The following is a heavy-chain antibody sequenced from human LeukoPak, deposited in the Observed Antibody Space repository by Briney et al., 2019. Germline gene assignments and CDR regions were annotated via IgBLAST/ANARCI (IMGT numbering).Heavy chain of an antibody. CDR2: IYSGGST. CDR3: ARVPSVTTAVSDY. J-gene: IGHJ4*02. V-gene: IGHV3-53*01. D-gene: IGHD4-11*01. Sequence: PGGSLRLSCAASGFTVSSNYMSWVRQAPGKGLEWVSVIYSGGSTYYADSVKGRFTISRDNSKNTLYLQMNSLRAEDTAVYYCARVPSVTTAVSDYWGQGTLVTVSS. CDR1: GFTVSSNY.